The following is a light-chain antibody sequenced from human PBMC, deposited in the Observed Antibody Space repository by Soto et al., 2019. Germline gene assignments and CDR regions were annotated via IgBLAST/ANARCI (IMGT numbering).Light chain of an antibody. CDR3: QQANSFPIT. V-gene: IGKV1-33*01. J-gene: IGKJ5*01. CDR1: QDISNH. Sequence: DIQMTQSPSSLSASVGDRVPITCQASQDISNHLNWYQQKPGKAPKLLIYDASNLETGVPSRFSGSGSGTDFTVTISSLQPEDFATYYCQQANSFPITFGQGTRLEIK. CDR2: DAS.